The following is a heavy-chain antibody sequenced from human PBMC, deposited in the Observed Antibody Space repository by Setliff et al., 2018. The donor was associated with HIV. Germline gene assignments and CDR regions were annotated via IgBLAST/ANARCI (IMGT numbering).Heavy chain of an antibody. D-gene: IGHD3-22*01. V-gene: IGHV4-38-2*02. CDR2: IYHSGST. J-gene: IGHJ3*02. CDR3: ARDTPSYYYDSSGFDAFDI. CDR1: GYSISSGYY. Sequence: PSETLSLTCTVSGYSISSGYYWGWIRQPPGKGLEWIGSIYHSGSTYYNPPLKSRVTISVDTSKNQFSLKLSSVTAADTAVYYCARDTPSYYYDSSGFDAFDIWGQGTMVTVSS.